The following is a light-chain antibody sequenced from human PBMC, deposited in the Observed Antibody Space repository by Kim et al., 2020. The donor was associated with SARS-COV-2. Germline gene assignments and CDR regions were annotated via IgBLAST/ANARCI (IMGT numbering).Light chain of an antibody. Sequence: PRQSVTISCTGTSSDVGGYNRVSWFQQHPGKAPKLMIFDVTKRPSGVPDRFSASKSGNTASLTISGLQAEDEADYYCCSYAASYVVLGGGTQLTVL. CDR1: SSDVGGYNR. J-gene: IGLJ2*01. V-gene: IGLV2-11*01. CDR3: CSYAASYVV. CDR2: DVT.